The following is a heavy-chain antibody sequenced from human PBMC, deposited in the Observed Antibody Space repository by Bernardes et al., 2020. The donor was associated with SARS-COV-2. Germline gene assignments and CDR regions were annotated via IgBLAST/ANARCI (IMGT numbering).Heavy chain of an antibody. CDR2: IYSGGST. CDR1: GFTVSSNY. V-gene: IGHV3-66*01. J-gene: IGHJ6*02. D-gene: IGHD6-25*01. Sequence: GGSLRLSCAASGFTVSSNYMSWVRQAPGKGLEWVSVIYSGGSTYYADSVKGRFTISRDNSKNTLYLQMNSLRAEDTAVYYCARDGRRLFKSRYGMDVWGQGTTVTVSS. CDR3: ARDGRRLFKSRYGMDV.